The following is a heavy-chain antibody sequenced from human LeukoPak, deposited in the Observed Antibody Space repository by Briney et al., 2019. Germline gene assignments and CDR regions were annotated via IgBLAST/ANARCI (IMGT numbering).Heavy chain of an antibody. Sequence: PGGSLRLSCAASGFTFSSYEMNWVRQAPGKGLEWVSYISSSGSTIYYADSVKGRLTISRDNSKNTLYLQMNSLRAEDTAVYYCARDLGGYFDYWGQGTLVTVSS. CDR2: ISSSGSTI. CDR1: GFTFSSYE. CDR3: ARDLGGYFDY. J-gene: IGHJ4*02. D-gene: IGHD3-22*01. V-gene: IGHV3-48*03.